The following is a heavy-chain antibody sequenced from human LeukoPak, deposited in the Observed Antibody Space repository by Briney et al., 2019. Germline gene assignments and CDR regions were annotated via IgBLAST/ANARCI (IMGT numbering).Heavy chain of an antibody. V-gene: IGHV1-69*01. CDR1: GGTFSSYA. CDR2: IIPIFGTA. Sequence: SVKVSCKASGGTFSSYAISWVRQAPGQGLEWMGGIIPIFGTANYAQKFQGRVTITADESTSTAYMELSSQRSEDTAVYYCARGPPILRFLPVPPYYYYGMDVWGQGTTVTVSS. CDR3: ARGPPILRFLPVPPYYYYGMDV. J-gene: IGHJ6*02. D-gene: IGHD3-3*01.